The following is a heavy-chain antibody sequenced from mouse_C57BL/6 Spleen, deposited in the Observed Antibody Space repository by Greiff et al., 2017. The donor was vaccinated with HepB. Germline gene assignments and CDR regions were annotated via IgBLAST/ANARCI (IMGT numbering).Heavy chain of an antibody. CDR1: GYSFTGYF. D-gene: IGHD2-4*01. CDR3: AGNDYENLSAMDY. V-gene: IGHV1-20*01. Sequence: EVQLQESGPELVKPGDSVKISCKASGYSFTGYFMNWVMQSHGKSLEWIGRINPYNGDTFYNQKFKGKATLTVDKSSSTAHMELRSLTSEDSAVYYCAGNDYENLSAMDYWGQGTSGTDSS. CDR2: INPYNGDT. J-gene: IGHJ4*01.